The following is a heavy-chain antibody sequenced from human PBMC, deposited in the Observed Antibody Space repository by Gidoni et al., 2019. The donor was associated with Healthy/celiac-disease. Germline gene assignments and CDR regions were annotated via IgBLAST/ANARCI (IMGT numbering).Heavy chain of an antibody. D-gene: IGHD6-13*01. Sequence: QVQLVESGGGVVQPGRSLRLSCTPSGFIFSNYGMHWVRQAPGKGLEWVTVISYDGSNKYYADSVKGRFTISRDNSKNTLYLQMNSLRAEDTAVYYCANEGYSSPLCDIWGQGTMVTVSS. CDR1: GFIFSNYG. J-gene: IGHJ3*02. CDR2: ISYDGSNK. V-gene: IGHV3-30*18. CDR3: ANEGYSSPLCDI.